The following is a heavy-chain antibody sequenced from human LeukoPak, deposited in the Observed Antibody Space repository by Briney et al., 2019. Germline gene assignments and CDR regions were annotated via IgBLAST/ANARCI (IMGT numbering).Heavy chain of an antibody. V-gene: IGHV4-30-2*01. CDR3: ARSSGYSSGRLDY. J-gene: IGHJ4*02. CDR1: GGSISSGGYS. Sequence: PSQTLSLTCAVSGGSISSGGYSWSWIQQPPGKGLEWIGYIYHSGSTYYNPSLKSRVTISVDRSKNQFSLKLSSVTAADTAVYYCARSSGYSSGRLDYWGQGTLVTVSS. CDR2: IYHSGST. D-gene: IGHD6-19*01.